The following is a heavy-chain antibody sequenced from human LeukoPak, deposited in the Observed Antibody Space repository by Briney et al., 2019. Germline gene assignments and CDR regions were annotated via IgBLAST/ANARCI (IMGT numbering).Heavy chain of an antibody. CDR3: ARSKDWNDVGFDY. CDR1: GGSISSYY. D-gene: IGHD1-1*01. V-gene: IGHV4-59*08. CDR2: IYYSGST. J-gene: IGHJ4*02. Sequence: SETLSLTCTVSGGSISSYYWTWIRQPPGKGLEWIGYIYYSGSTNYNPSLKSLVTISVDTSKNQFSLKLSSVTAADTAVYYCARSKDWNDVGFDYWGQGTLVTVSS.